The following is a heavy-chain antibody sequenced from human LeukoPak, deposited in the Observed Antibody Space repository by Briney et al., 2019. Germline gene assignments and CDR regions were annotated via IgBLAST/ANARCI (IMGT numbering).Heavy chain of an antibody. V-gene: IGHV3-23*01. J-gene: IGHJ4*02. CDR2: ISGSGGST. CDR1: EFTFSSYA. CDR3: AKDLVPYSGSYYFDY. Sequence: SGGSPRLSCAASEFTFSSYAMSWVRQAPGKGLEWVSAISGSGGSTYYADSVKGRFTIPRDNPKNTLYLQMNSLRAEDTAVYYCAKDLVPYSGSYYFDYWGQGTLVTVSS. D-gene: IGHD1-26*01.